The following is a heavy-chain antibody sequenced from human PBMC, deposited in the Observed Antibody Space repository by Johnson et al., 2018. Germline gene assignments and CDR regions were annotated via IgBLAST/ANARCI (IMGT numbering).Heavy chain of an antibody. CDR3: AKDFLIWCGDLSGAFDI. V-gene: IGHV3-30*18. D-gene: IGHD3-10*01. CDR2: ISYDGSNT. J-gene: IGHJ3*02. Sequence: QVELVQSGGGVVQPGRSLRLSCAASGFTFSSYGMHWVRPAPGKGLEWVAVISYDGSNTYYADSVTGRFTISRDNSKNALYLQINSLRAEDTAVYDRAKDFLIWCGDLSGAFDIWGQGTMVTVSS. CDR1: GFTFSSYG.